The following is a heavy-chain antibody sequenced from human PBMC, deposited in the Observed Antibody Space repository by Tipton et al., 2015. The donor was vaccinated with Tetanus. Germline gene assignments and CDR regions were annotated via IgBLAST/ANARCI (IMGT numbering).Heavy chain of an antibody. Sequence: LRLSCTVSGGSVSGSSHYWSWIRQPPGKQLEWVGYIYHSGSTNYYPSLKSRVSISFGTSKNQFSLNLESVTAADTAFYYCARANNDFPKKGPFDYWGQGARVIVSS. D-gene: IGHD1-1*01. V-gene: IGHV4-61*01. J-gene: IGHJ4*02. CDR1: GGSVSGSSHY. CDR2: IYHSGST. CDR3: ARANNDFPKKGPFDY.